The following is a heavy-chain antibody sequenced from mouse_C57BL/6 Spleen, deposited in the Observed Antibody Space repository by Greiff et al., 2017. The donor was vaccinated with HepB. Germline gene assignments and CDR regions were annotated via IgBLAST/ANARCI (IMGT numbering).Heavy chain of an antibody. V-gene: IGHV3-6*01. CDR1: GYSITSGYY. J-gene: IGHJ1*03. CDR3: ARDRGHYYGSSYDFDV. CDR2: ISYDGSN. Sequence: ESGPGLVKPSQSLSLTCSVTGYSITSGYYWNWIRQFPGNKLEWMGYISYDGSNNYNPSLKNRISITRDTSKNQFFLKLNSVTTEDTATYYCARDRGHYYGSSYDFDVWGTGTTVTVSS. D-gene: IGHD1-1*01.